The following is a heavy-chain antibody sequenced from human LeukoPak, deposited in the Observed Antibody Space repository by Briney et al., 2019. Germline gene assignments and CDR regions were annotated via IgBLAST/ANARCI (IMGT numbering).Heavy chain of an antibody. Sequence: AGSLRLSCVTSGFTFTNHWMSWVRQAPGKGLEWVANIREDGGHTNYVDSVKGRFTISRDNATLFLQMDGLRVDDTAVYFCARDGRGGHNDFWGQGTLITVSS. V-gene: IGHV3-7*01. CDR1: GFTFTNHW. CDR3: ARDGRGGHNDF. J-gene: IGHJ4*02. D-gene: IGHD4-23*01. CDR2: IREDGGHT.